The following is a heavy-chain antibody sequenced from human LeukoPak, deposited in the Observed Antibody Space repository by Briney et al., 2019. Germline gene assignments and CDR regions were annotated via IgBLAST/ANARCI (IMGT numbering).Heavy chain of an antibody. D-gene: IGHD6-25*01. Sequence: ASVKVSCKASGGTFSSYAISWVRQAPGQGLEWMGGIIPIFGTANYAQKFQGRVTITADESTSTAYMELSSLRSEDTAVYYCAREERLLQTGIDPWGQGTLVTVSS. CDR1: GGTFSSYA. V-gene: IGHV1-69*13. J-gene: IGHJ5*02. CDR3: AREERLLQTGIDP. CDR2: IIPIFGTA.